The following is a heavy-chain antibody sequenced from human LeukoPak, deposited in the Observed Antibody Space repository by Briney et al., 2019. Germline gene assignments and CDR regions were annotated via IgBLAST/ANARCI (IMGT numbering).Heavy chain of an antibody. V-gene: IGHV4-39*01. CDR3: ARLTKGRYFDYIFDY. J-gene: IGHJ4*02. CDR1: GGSVSNTDFY. D-gene: IGHD3-9*01. CDR2: IYYSGST. Sequence: SETLSLTCTVSGGSVSNTDFYWGWIRQPPGKGLQWIGNIYYSGSTYYNPSLNSRVTMSVDTSKNQFSLKMTSVTAADTAVCYCARLTKGRYFDYIFDYWGQGTLFTVSS.